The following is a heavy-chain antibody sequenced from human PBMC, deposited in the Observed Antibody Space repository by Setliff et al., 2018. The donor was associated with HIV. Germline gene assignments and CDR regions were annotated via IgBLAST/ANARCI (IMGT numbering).Heavy chain of an antibody. CDR1: GFSFSNYA. CDR3: AKGTFRYYYMDV. D-gene: IGHD3-16*01. J-gene: IGHJ6*03. CDR2: ISGGSNVI. Sequence: GSLSLSCVASGFSFSNYAIIWVRQAPGKGLEWVSDISGGSNVIKYADSVKGRFSISRDNSDNTVYLQMNSLRAEDTAVYYCAKGTFRYYYMDVWGKGTTVTVSS. V-gene: IGHV3-23*01.